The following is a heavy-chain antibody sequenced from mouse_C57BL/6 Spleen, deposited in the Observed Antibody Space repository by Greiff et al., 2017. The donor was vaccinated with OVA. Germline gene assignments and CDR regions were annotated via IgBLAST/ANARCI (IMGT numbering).Heavy chain of an antibody. V-gene: IGHV3-6*01. CDR2: ISYDGSH. CDR1: GYSITSGYY. J-gene: IGHJ4*01. D-gene: IGHD2-4*01. Sequence: EVKLMESGPGLVKPSQSLSLTCSVTGYSITSGYYWNCIRPFPGNKLEWMGYISYDGSHNYNPSLKNRISITRDTSTNQFFLKLNSVTTEDTATYYCAREGYYDYPYAMDYWGQGTSVTVSS. CDR3: AREGYYDYPYAMDY.